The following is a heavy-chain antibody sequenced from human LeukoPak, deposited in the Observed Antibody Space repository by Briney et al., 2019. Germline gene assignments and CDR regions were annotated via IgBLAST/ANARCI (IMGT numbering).Heavy chain of an antibody. CDR3: TTHRGPV. CDR2: IKSKSDGETT. J-gene: IGHJ4*02. V-gene: IGHV3-15*01. CDR1: GFTFTNVR. Sequence: GGSLSLSCAASGFTFTNVRMSWVRQTPWKGLEWVGRIKSKSDGETTDYAAPVKGRFTISRDDAKTMVYLQMNSLKSEDTAVYSCTTHRGPVWGEGTLVTVSS.